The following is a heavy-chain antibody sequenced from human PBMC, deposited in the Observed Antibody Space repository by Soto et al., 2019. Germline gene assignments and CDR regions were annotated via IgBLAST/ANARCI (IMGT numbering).Heavy chain of an antibody. D-gene: IGHD3-10*01. Sequence: QVQLEQSGAEVKKPGSSVKVSCKASGGTLSDHGVAWLRQAPGQGLEWMGGTIPVFNTAKYAQKFQGRVTVTADKFTIIAYMELSSLRSEDTAFYFCARGVYGSGNYYTGPSAFDIWGQGTMVIASS. J-gene: IGHJ3*02. V-gene: IGHV1-69*06. CDR1: GGTLSDHG. CDR2: TIPVFNTA. CDR3: ARGVYGSGNYYTGPSAFDI.